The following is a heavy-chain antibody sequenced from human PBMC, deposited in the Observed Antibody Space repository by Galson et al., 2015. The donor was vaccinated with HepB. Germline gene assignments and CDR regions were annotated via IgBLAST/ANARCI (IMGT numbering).Heavy chain of an antibody. D-gene: IGHD6-19*01. V-gene: IGHV3-23*01. CDR3: AKVFPEKTDGWYRQALYYFDS. Sequence: SLRLSCAASGFTFSYYAMAWVRQAPGKGLEGISAITPSGDNTYSADSMKGRFFISRDNSQNTLFLQMNSLRADDTAIYFCAKVFPEKTDGWYRQALYYFDSWGQGTRVTVSS. CDR2: ITPSGDNT. J-gene: IGHJ4*02. CDR1: GFTFSYYA.